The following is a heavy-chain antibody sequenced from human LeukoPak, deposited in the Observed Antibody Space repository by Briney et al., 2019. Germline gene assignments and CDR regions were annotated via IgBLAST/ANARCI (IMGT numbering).Heavy chain of an antibody. V-gene: IGHV3-74*01. Sequence: GGSLRLSCAASGFTFKLYWMHWVRQVPGKGPVWVARINDDGSDTVYADSVKGRFTISRDDAKNMLFLQMNSLRAEDTAVYYCARITNRDYFDQWGQGTLVTVSS. J-gene: IGHJ4*02. D-gene: IGHD1-14*01. CDR2: INDDGSDT. CDR3: ARITNRDYFDQ. CDR1: GFTFKLYW.